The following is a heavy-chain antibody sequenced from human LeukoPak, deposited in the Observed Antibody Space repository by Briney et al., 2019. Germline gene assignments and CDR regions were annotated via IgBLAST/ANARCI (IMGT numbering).Heavy chain of an antibody. Sequence: SETLSLTCTVSGGSISSYYWSWIRQPPGKGLEWIGYIYCSGSTNYNPSLKSRVTISVDTSKNQFSLKLSSVTAADTAVYYCARVVYSYGSYYFDYWGQGTLVTVSS. CDR2: IYCSGST. J-gene: IGHJ4*02. CDR3: ARVVYSYGSYYFDY. D-gene: IGHD5-18*01. CDR1: GGSISSYY. V-gene: IGHV4-59*01.